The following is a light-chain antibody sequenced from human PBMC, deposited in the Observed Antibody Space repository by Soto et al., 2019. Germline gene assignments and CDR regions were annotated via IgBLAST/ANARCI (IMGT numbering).Light chain of an antibody. Sequence: DIQMTQSPSSVSASVGDRVTITCRASQGISSWLAWYQQKPGKAPKLLIYAASNRATGIPDRFSGSGSGTDFTLTISRLEPEDFAVYYCQQYGSSGTFGQGTKVEIK. V-gene: IGKV1-12*01. CDR1: QGISSW. CDR3: QQYGSSGT. J-gene: IGKJ1*01. CDR2: AAS.